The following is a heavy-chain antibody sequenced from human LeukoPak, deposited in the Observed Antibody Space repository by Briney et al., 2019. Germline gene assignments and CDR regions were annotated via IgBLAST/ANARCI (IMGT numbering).Heavy chain of an antibody. CDR3: AKGEGMTGYYHFDY. V-gene: IGHV3-21*04. D-gene: IGHD3-9*01. Sequence: GGSLRLSCAASGFTFSRYDMNWVRQAPGKGLEWVSSISSSSDYIYYADSVKGRVTISRDNPKNSLYLQMNSLRAEDTALYYCAKGEGMTGYYHFDYWGQGTLVTVSS. J-gene: IGHJ4*02. CDR1: GFTFSRYD. CDR2: ISSSSDYI.